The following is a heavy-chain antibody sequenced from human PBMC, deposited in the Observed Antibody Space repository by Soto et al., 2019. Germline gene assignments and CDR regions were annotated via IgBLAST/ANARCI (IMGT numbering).Heavy chain of an antibody. D-gene: IGHD1-1*01. J-gene: IGHJ4*02. CDR1: GFSLSDSY. V-gene: IGHV3-11*01. CDR2: ISGSGSAI. Sequence: PGGSLRLSCAASGFSLSDSYMSWIRQAPGKGLEWISSISGSGSAINFADSVRGRFTISRDYAKNSLYLQMNSLRAEDTAVYYCARMFSRYDPLYYFDYWGQGTLVTVSS. CDR3: ARMFSRYDPLYYFDY.